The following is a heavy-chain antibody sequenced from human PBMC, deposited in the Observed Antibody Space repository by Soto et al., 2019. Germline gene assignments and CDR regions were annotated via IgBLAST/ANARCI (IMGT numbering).Heavy chain of an antibody. CDR1: GYTFTGYA. Sequence: QVQLVQSGAEEKKPGASVKVSCKASGYTFTGYAMHWVRQAPGQRLEWMGWINAGNGNTKYSQKFQGSVTITRDTPASTAYMELSSLRSEDTAVYYWARAVAVAADFDYWGQGTLVTVSS. CDR3: ARAVAVAADFDY. CDR2: INAGNGNT. J-gene: IGHJ4*02. D-gene: IGHD6-19*01. V-gene: IGHV1-3*05.